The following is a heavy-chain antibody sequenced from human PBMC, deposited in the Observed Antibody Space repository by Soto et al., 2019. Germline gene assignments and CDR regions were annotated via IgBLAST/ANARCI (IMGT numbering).Heavy chain of an antibody. CDR3: AKVYGVTIFGVGDAFDI. V-gene: IGHV3-23*01. D-gene: IGHD3-3*01. J-gene: IGHJ3*02. CDR2: ISGSGGST. Sequence: LRLSCAASGFTFSSYAMSWVRQAPGKGLEWVSAISGSGGSTYYADSVKGRFTISRDNSKNTLYLQMNSLRAEDTAVYYCAKVYGVTIFGVGDAFDIWGQGTMVTVSS. CDR1: GFTFSSYA.